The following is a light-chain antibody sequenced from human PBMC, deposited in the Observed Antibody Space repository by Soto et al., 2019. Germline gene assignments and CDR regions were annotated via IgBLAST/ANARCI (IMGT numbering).Light chain of an antibody. Sequence: EIVLTQSPATLSLSPGERATLSCRASQSVSSYLAWYQQKPGQAPRLLIYDASNRATGITATFSGCGSGTDFTLTISSLEPEDFAVYYCEQRSNWSTGTFGQGTKVEIK. CDR3: EQRSNWSTGT. J-gene: IGKJ1*01. CDR1: QSVSSY. CDR2: DAS. V-gene: IGKV3-11*01.